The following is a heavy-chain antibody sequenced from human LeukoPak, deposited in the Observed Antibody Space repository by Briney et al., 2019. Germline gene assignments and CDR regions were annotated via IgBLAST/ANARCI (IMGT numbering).Heavy chain of an antibody. J-gene: IGHJ5*02. CDR2: FIPIFGTT. V-gene: IGHV1-69*06. D-gene: IGHD6-13*01. CDR3: ARDAATGPRWFDP. CDR1: GYTFTRYY. Sequence: SVKVSCKASGYTFTRYYIHWVRQAPGHRLEWRGGFIPIFGTTNYAQTFLGRVTFTADKSTSTAYMELRSPRSDDTAVYYCARDAATGPRWFDPWGQGTLVTVSS.